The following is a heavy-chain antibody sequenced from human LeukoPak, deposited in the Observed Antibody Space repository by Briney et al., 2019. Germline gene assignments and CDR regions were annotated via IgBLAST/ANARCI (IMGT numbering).Heavy chain of an antibody. CDR2: IYHSGST. CDR3: ARQFRAYLDY. V-gene: IGHV4-38-2*01. Sequence: SETLSLTCAVSGYSISSGYYWGWIRQPPGMGLEWIGSIYHSGSTYYNPPLKSRVTISVDTSKNQFSLKLSSVTAADTAVYYCARQFRAYLDYWGQGTLVTVSS. CDR1: GYSISSGYY. D-gene: IGHD5-24*01. J-gene: IGHJ4*02.